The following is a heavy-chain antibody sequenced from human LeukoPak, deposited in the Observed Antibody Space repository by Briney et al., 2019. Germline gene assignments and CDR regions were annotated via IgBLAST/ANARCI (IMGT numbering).Heavy chain of an antibody. CDR2: IYYSGST. CDR1: GGSISSGGYY. V-gene: IGHV4-31*03. CDR3: ARDSSPTGTTEY. J-gene: IGHJ4*02. D-gene: IGHD1-7*01. Sequence: SQTLSLTCTVSGGSISSGGYYWSWIRQHPGKGLEWIGYIYYSGSTYYNPSLKSRVTISVDTSKNQFSLKLSSVTAADTAVYYCARDSSPTGTTEYWGQGTLVTVSS.